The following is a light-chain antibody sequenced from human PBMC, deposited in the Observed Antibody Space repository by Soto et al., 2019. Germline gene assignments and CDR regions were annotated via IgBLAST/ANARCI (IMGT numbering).Light chain of an antibody. J-gene: IGKJ2*01. V-gene: IGKV3-15*01. CDR3: QQYNNWPPYT. CDR1: QSVSNN. CDR2: GAS. Sequence: EIVMTQSPATLSVSPGESATLSCRASQSVSNNIAWYQQKSGQAPRLLIYGASTRATGIPDRFSGGGSGTEFTLTISSLQSEDFAVYHCQQYNNWPPYTFGQGTKLEIK.